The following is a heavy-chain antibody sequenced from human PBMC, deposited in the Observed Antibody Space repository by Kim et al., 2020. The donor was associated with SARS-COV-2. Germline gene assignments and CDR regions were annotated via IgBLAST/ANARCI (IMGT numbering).Heavy chain of an antibody. Sequence: NTSLKSRVTISVDTSKNQFSRKLSSVTAADTAVYYCARARQQLVDDAFDIWGQGTMVTVSS. V-gene: IGHV4-59*01. J-gene: IGHJ3*02. CDR3: ARARQQLVDDAFDI. D-gene: IGHD6-13*01.